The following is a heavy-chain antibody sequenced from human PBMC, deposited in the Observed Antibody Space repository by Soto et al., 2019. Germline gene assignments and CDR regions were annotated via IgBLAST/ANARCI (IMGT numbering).Heavy chain of an antibody. CDR3: ARGYCSGVTCLGGY. J-gene: IGHJ4*02. D-gene: IGHD2-15*01. CDR2: IWNDGSNK. Sequence: QVQLVESGGGVVQPGRSLRLSCAASGFTFSNFGMHWVRQAPGKGLEWVAVIWNDGSNKYHADSVKGRFTISRDNFKNTLYLKMTRLRAEDTAVYYCARGYCSGVTCLGGYWGQGTLVTVSS. V-gene: IGHV3-33*01. CDR1: GFTFSNFG.